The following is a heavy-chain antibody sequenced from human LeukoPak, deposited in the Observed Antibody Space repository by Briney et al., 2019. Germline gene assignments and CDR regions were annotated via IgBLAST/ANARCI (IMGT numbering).Heavy chain of an antibody. D-gene: IGHD3-3*01. CDR2: INHSGST. Sequence: PSETLSLTCAVYGGSFSGYYWSGMRPPPGKGREWMGEINHSGSTNYNPSLKSRVTISVDTSKNQFSQKLSSVTAADTAVYYCARGMVFGVVLNWFDPWGQGTLVTVSS. CDR3: ARGMVFGVVLNWFDP. V-gene: IGHV4-34*01. CDR1: GGSFSGYY. J-gene: IGHJ5*02.